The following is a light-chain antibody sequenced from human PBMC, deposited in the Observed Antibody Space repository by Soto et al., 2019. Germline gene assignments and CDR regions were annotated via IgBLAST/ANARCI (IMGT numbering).Light chain of an antibody. V-gene: IGLV2-14*01. CDR2: QVT. J-gene: IGLJ2*01. Sequence: QSVLTQPASVSGSPGQSITISCTGTSSDVGGYNYVSWYQHHPGKAPKLMISQVTNRPSGVSNRFSGSKSGNTASPTISGLQAEDEADYYCSSFTSSTAVVFGGGTKVTVL. CDR3: SSFTSSTAVV. CDR1: SSDVGGYNY.